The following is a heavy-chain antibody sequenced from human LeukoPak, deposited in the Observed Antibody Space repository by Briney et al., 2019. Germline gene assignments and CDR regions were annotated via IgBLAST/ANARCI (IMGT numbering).Heavy chain of an antibody. CDR1: GFTFSSYG. CDR2: IRYDGSNK. Sequence: GGSLRLSCAASGFTFSSYGMHWVRQAPGKGLEWVAFIRYDGSNKYYADSVKGRFTISRDNSKNTLYLQMNSLRAEDTAVYHCARDGVRDGYNYYYYYMDVWGKGTTVTVSS. CDR3: ARDGVRDGYNYYYYYMDV. D-gene: IGHD5-24*01. V-gene: IGHV3-30*02. J-gene: IGHJ6*03.